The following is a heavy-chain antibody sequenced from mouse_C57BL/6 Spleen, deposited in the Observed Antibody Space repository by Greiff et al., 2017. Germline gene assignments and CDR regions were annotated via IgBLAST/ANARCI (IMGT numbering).Heavy chain of an antibody. D-gene: IGHD1-1*01. V-gene: IGHV1-26*01. CDR2: INPNNGGT. J-gene: IGHJ4*01. Sequence: EVQLKQSGPELVKPGASVKISCKASGYTFTDSYMNWVKQSHGKSLEWIGDINPNNGGTSYNQKFKGKATLTVDKSSSTAYMELRSLTSEDSAVYYCAKDYGSSYYAMDYWGQGTSVTVSS. CDR1: GYTFTDSY. CDR3: AKDYGSSYYAMDY.